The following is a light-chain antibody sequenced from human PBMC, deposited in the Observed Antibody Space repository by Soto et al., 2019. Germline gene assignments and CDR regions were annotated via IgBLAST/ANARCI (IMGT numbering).Light chain of an antibody. CDR1: QNILYSSNNKNY. J-gene: IGKJ1*01. CDR3: QQHYDNPWT. V-gene: IGKV4-1*01. Sequence: DIVMTQSPNSLAVSLGERATINCKSSQNILYSSNNKNYLAWYQQRPGQPPKLLIYWASTRESGVPDRFSGSGSGTEFTLTISSLQAEDVALYYCQQHYDNPWTFDQGTKVEIK. CDR2: WAS.